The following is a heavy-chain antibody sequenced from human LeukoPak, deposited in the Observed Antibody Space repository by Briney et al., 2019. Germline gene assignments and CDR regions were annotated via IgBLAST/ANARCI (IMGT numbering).Heavy chain of an antibody. Sequence: SEALSLTCTVSGGSISSYYWSWIRQPAGKGLQWIGRIYTSGSTYYNPSLKSRVTISVDTSKNQFSLKLSSVTAADTAVYYCAREREGPYGYLDYWGQGTLVTVSS. J-gene: IGHJ4*02. CDR3: AREREGPYGYLDY. D-gene: IGHD4-17*01. CDR2: IYTSGST. CDR1: GGSISSYY. V-gene: IGHV4-4*07.